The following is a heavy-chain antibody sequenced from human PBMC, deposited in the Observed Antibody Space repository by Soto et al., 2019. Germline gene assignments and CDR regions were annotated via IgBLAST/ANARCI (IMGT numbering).Heavy chain of an antibody. CDR2: IYPSDSDT. J-gene: IGHJ4*02. Sequence: GESLKIACKGSGYSFTSYWIGWVRQMPGKGLEWMGIIYPSDSDTRYSPSFQGQVTISADKSISTAYLQWSSLKASDTAMYYCARQGIRYGRDGYTSEDHWGQGTLVTVLS. V-gene: IGHV5-51*01. D-gene: IGHD5-18*01. CDR3: ARQGIRYGRDGYTSEDH. CDR1: GYSFTSYW.